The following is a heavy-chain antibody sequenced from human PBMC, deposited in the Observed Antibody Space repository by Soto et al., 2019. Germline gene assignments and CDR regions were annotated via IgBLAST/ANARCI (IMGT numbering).Heavy chain of an antibody. Sequence: GGSLRLSCAASGFTFSSYAMHWVRQAPGKGLEWVAVISYDGSNKYYADSVKGRFTISRDNSKNTLYLQMNSLRAEDTAVYYCARGLRVMEGGHYYYYGMDVWGQGTTVTVSS. J-gene: IGHJ6*02. CDR3: ARGLRVMEGGHYYYYGMDV. D-gene: IGHD2-21*01. CDR1: GFTFSSYA. V-gene: IGHV3-30-3*01. CDR2: ISYDGSNK.